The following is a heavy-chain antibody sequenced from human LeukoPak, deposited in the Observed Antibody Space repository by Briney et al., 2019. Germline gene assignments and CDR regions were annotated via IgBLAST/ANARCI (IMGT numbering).Heavy chain of an antibody. V-gene: IGHV1-46*01. Sequence: GASVEVSCKASGYTFTRDYIHWVRQVFGQGLEWMGIINPSGGSATYAQKFQGRVTMTREMSTSTVYMELSSLKSEDTAVYYCARGTIEGFDPWGQGTLVTVSS. J-gene: IGHJ5*02. CDR3: ARGTIEGFDP. D-gene: IGHD1-7*01. CDR1: GYTFTRDY. CDR2: INPSGGSA.